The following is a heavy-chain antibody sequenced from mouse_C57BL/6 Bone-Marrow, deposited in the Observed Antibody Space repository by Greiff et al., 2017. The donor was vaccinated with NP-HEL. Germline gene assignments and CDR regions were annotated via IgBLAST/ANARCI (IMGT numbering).Heavy chain of an antibody. CDR1: GYTFTSYW. V-gene: IGHV1-69*01. D-gene: IGHD1-1*01. CDR3: ARDYYGSSYADD. CDR2: IDPSDSYT. J-gene: IGHJ2*01. Sequence: QVQLQQPGAELVMPGASVKLSCKASGYTFTSYWMHWVKQRPGQGLEWIGEIDPSDSYTNYNQKFKGKSTLTVDKSSSTAYMQLSSLTSEDSAVYYCARDYYGSSYADDWGQGTTLTVSS.